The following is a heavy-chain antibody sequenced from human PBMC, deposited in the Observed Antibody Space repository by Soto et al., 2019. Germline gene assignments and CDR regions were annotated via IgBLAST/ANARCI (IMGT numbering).Heavy chain of an antibody. CDR1: GYTFTGYY. CDR3: ARLPYCSGGSCSDY. J-gene: IGHJ4*02. D-gene: IGHD2-15*01. CDR2: INPNSGGT. V-gene: IGHV1-2*04. Sequence: QVQLVQSGAEVKKPGASVKVSCKASGYTFTGYYMHWVRQAPGQGLEWMGWINPNSGGTNYAQKFQGWVTMTRDTSISTAYMELSRLRSNDTAVYYCARLPYCSGGSCSDYWGQGTLVTVSS.